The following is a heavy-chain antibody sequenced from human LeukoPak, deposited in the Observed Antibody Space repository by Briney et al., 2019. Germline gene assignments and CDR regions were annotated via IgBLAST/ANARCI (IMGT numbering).Heavy chain of an antibody. CDR3: AKAHSPMVRGVVDY. Sequence: PGRSLRLSCAASGFTFDDYAMHWVRQAPGKGLEWVSGISWNSGSIGYADSVKGRFTISRDNAKNSLYLQMNSLRAEDTALYYCAKAHSPMVRGVVDYWGQGTLVTVSS. CDR1: GFTFDDYA. D-gene: IGHD3-10*01. CDR2: ISWNSGSI. V-gene: IGHV3-9*01. J-gene: IGHJ4*02.